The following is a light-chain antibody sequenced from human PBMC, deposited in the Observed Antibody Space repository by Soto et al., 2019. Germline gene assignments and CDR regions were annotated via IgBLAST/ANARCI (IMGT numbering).Light chain of an antibody. V-gene: IGKV3-11*01. CDR3: QPRSKWGKV. Sequence: EIVLTQSPATLSLSPGERATLSCRASQSVSSYLAWYQQKPGQAPRLLIYDASNRATGIPARFSGSGSGKERPVANGCPRPGDLAVYYRQPRSKWGKVVGSGTKVEIK. CDR1: QSVSSY. J-gene: IGKJ3*01. CDR2: DAS.